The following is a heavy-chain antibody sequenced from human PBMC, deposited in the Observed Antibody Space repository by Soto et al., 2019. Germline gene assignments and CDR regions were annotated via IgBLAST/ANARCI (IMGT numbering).Heavy chain of an antibody. CDR2: ISSSSSTI. CDR1: GFTFSSYS. D-gene: IGHD3-10*01. CDR3: ARDLRTMVRGAHYGMDV. Sequence: GGSLRLSCTASGFTFSSYSMNWVRQAPGKGLEWVSYISSSSSTIYYADSVKGRFTIPRDNAKNSLYLQVNSLRAEDTAVYYCARDLRTMVRGAHYGMDVWGQGTTVTVSS. V-gene: IGHV3-48*01. J-gene: IGHJ6*02.